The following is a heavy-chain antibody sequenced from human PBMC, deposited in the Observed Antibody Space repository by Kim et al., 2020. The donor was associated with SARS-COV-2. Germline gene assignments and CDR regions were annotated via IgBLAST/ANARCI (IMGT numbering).Heavy chain of an antibody. V-gene: IGHV3-15*01. D-gene: IGHD2-8*02. CDR2: IKSKADGGTI. CDR1: GFTFTDAW. Sequence: GGSLRLSCATSGFTFTDAWMNWVRQAPGKGLEWVGRIKSKADGGTIDYAAPVKGRFTISRDDSKNTLYLQMDSLKSEDTAVYYCSTRPAPQCYCPFDFWGQGTLVTVSS. CDR3: STRPAPQCYCPFDF. J-gene: IGHJ4*02.